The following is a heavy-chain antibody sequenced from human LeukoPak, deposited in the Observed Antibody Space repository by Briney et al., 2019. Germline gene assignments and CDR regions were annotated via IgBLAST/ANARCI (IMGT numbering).Heavy chain of an antibody. V-gene: IGHV4-34*01. CDR3: ARRTAMVTNWFDP. CDR2: INHSGST. J-gene: IGHJ5*02. CDR1: GGSFSGYY. D-gene: IGHD5-18*01. Sequence: SETLSLTCAVYGGSFSGYYWSWIRQPPGKGLEWVGEINHSGSTNYNPSLKSRVTISVDTSKNQFSLKLSSVTAADTAVYYCARRTAMVTNWFDPWGQGTLVTVSS.